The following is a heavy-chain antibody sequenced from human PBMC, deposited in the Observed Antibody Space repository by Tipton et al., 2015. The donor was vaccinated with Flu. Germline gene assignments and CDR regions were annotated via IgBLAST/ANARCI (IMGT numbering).Heavy chain of an antibody. CDR2: IYPGDSDT. D-gene: IGHD1-1*01. CDR1: GYSFTSYW. Sequence: QLVQSGAEVKKPGESLKISCKGSGYSFTSYWIGWVRQMPGKGLEWMGIIYPGDSDTRYSPSFQGQVTISADKSISTAYLQWSSLKASDTAMYYCARQTDPYYCYYAMDVWGQGTTVTVSS. J-gene: IGHJ6*02. CDR3: ARQTDPYYCYYAMDV. V-gene: IGHV5-51*01.